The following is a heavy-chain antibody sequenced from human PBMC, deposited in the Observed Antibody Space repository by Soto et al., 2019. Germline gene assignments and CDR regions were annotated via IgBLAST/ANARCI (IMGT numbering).Heavy chain of an antibody. CDR2: INSDGSRT. CDR1: GFTLGSYW. V-gene: IGHV3-74*01. D-gene: IGHD3-22*01. Sequence: TGGSPRLSCAASGFTLGSYWMHWVRQAPGKGLVWVSRINSDGSRTTYADSVKGRFTISRDNAKNMLHLQMNSLRAEDTAVYYCARALTYYYDIDYWGQGTLVTV. CDR3: ARALTYYYDIDY. J-gene: IGHJ4*02.